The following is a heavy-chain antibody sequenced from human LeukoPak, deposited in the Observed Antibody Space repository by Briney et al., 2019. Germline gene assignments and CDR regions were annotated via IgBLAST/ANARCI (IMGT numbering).Heavy chain of an antibody. Sequence: AETLSLTCTVSGGSISTSGSYWGWVRQPPGKGLEWIGIIYYSGSTYYNPSLKSRVTISVDTSKNQFSLKLTSVTAADTAVYYCARISLTGYAPISGYFDYWGQGTLVSVSS. V-gene: IGHV4-39*07. D-gene: IGHD3-9*01. CDR1: GGSISTSGSY. CDR3: ARISLTGYAPISGYFDY. CDR2: IYYSGST. J-gene: IGHJ4*02.